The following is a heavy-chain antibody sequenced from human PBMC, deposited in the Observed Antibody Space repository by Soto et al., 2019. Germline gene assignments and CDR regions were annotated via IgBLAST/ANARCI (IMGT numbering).Heavy chain of an antibody. CDR3: ARGWRCSGGSCYSSLAGYFDY. V-gene: IGHV1-69*13. J-gene: IGHJ4*02. D-gene: IGHD2-15*01. CDR1: GGTFSSYA. CDR2: IIPIFGTA. Sequence: SVKVSCKASGGTFSSYAISWVRQAPGQGLEWMGGIIPIFGTANYAQKFQGRVTITADESTSTAYMELSSLRSEDTAVYYCARGWRCSGGSCYSSLAGYFDYWGQGTLVTVSS.